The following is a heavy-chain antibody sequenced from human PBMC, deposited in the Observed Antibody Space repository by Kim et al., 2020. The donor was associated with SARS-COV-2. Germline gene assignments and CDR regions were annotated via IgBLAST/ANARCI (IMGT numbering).Heavy chain of an antibody. V-gene: IGHV3-23*05. Sequence: GGSLRLSCAASGFTFSSFAMTWVRQAPGKGLEWVSSITSGSIGIDHADSVRGRFTISRDNSKNTLYLQMNSLRAEDTAIYYCAKRLFGQGGPFDYWGQGALATVSS. CDR3: AKRLFGQGGPFDY. CDR1: GFTFSSFA. D-gene: IGHD3-16*01. CDR2: ITSGSIGI. J-gene: IGHJ4*02.